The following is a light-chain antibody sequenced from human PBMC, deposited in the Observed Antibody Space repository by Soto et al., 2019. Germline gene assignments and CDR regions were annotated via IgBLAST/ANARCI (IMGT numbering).Light chain of an antibody. Sequence: GTLYLSPGERASLSCRASQIVNNNCLAWYQQRPGQAPRLLIYGASSRATGIPDRFSGSGSGTDFTLTIIRFEAEDFALYSSEDSGFPLHSFAGGTKADIK. CDR3: EDSGFPLHS. CDR1: QIVNNNC. V-gene: IGKV3-20*01. CDR2: GAS. J-gene: IGKJ4*01.